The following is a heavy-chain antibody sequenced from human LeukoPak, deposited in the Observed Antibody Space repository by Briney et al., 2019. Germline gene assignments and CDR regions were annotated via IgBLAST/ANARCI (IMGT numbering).Heavy chain of an antibody. J-gene: IGHJ5*02. D-gene: IGHD6-6*01. CDR1: GVTVSSNY. CDR2: IYSGGST. Sequence: PGGSLRLSCAASGVTVSSNYMSWVRQAPGKGLGWVSVIYSGGSTYYADSVKGRFTISRDNSKNTLYLQMNSLRAEDTAVYYCARTARPYNWFDPWGQGTLVTVSS. CDR3: ARTARPYNWFDP. V-gene: IGHV3-53*01.